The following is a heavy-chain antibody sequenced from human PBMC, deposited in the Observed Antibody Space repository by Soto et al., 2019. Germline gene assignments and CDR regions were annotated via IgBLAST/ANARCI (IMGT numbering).Heavy chain of an antibody. D-gene: IGHD6-19*01. CDR1: VDSVSSNTAA. CDR2: TYYRSNWRH. CDR3: ARGVAGSGFDL. Sequence: QTLSLTCAISVDSVSSNTAAWNWISSSPSRGLGWLGRTYYRSNWRHDYAVSVKSRITVNPDTSKNHFSLQLNSVTPDDTAVYYCARGVAGSGFDLWGQGTLVTVSS. V-gene: IGHV6-1*01. J-gene: IGHJ4*02.